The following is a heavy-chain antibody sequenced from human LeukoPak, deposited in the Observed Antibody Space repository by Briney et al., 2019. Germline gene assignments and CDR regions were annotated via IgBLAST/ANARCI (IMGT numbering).Heavy chain of an antibody. CDR2: TYYRSKWYN. Sequence: SQTLSLTCAISGDSVSSSSAAWDWIRQSPSRGLEWLGRTYYRSKWYNVYAVYVKSRITINPDTSKNQFSLQLNSVTPEDTAVYYCARGRYSVPYYYYYMDVWGKGTTVTVSS. D-gene: IGHD5/OR15-5a*01. J-gene: IGHJ6*03. V-gene: IGHV6-1*01. CDR1: GDSVSSSSAA. CDR3: ARGRYSVPYYYYYMDV.